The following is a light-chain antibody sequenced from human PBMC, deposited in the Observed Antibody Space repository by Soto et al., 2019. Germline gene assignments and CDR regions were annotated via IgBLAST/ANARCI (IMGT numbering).Light chain of an antibody. CDR2: GAS. CDR3: HQYNAWPMT. CDR1: QSISTN. V-gene: IGKV3-15*01. Sequence: EIVMTQSPATLSVSPGDRATLSCRASQSISTNLAWYQQKSGQAPRLLIYGASTRAAGLPARFSGSGSGTEFTLPISSLHSEDFAVYSCHQYNAWPMTFGQGTKVDIK. J-gene: IGKJ1*01.